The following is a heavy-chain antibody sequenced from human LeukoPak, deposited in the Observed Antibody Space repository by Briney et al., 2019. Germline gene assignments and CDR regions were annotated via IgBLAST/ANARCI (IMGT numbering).Heavy chain of an antibody. Sequence: SETLSLTCIVSGDSISNYYWSWLRRPAGKGLEWIGRIYTSGSTNYNPSLKSRVTMSVDTSKNQFSLKLTSVTAADTAVYYCAREAAAGKFYFDYWGQGTLVTVSS. CDR3: AREAAAGKFYFDY. D-gene: IGHD6-13*01. V-gene: IGHV4-4*07. CDR2: IYTSGST. J-gene: IGHJ4*02. CDR1: GDSISNYY.